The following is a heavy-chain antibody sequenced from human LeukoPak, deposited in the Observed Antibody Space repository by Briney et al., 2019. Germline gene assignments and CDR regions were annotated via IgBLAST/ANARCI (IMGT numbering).Heavy chain of an antibody. CDR2: IKQDGSEK. V-gene: IGHV3-7*05. CDR3: ARGPTVVTFDY. D-gene: IGHD4-23*01. J-gene: IGHJ4*02. Sequence: PGGSLRLSCEASGFTLINYWMTCVRQAPGKGLEWVANIKQDGSEKYYVDSVRGRFTISRDNAKNSLHLQMNSLRADDTAVYYCARGPTVVTFDYWGQGTLVTVSS. CDR1: GFTLINYW.